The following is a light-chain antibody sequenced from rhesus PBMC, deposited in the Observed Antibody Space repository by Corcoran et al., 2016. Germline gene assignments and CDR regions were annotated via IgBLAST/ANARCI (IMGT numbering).Light chain of an antibody. CDR2: GNT. V-gene: IGLV3S11*01. Sequence: SSGLTQEPALSVALGHTVRMTCHGDSLKTYYASWYQKKAGQVPVLVIYGNTNRPSGIPGRISGSWSGNTCSLTITGAQVEDEDDYYCGSWDNSGNYICGAGTRLTV. J-gene: IGLJ1*01. CDR3: GSWDNSGNYI. CDR1: SLKTYY.